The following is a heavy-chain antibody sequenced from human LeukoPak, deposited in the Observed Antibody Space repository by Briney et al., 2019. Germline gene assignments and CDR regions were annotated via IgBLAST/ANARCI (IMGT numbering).Heavy chain of an antibody. CDR2: ISYDGSNK. D-gene: IGHD3-22*01. CDR1: RFTFNSYA. J-gene: IGHJ4*02. Sequence: GGSLRLSCAASRFTFNSYAMHWVRQAPGKGLEWVAVISYDGSNKYYADSVKGRFTISRDNSKNTLYLQMNSLRAEDTAVYYCAKWPYYYDSSGYPRDYWGQGTLVTVSS. CDR3: AKWPYYYDSSGYPRDY. V-gene: IGHV3-30*18.